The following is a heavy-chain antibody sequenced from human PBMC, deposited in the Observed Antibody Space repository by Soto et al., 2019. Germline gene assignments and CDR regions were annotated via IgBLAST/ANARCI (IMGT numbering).Heavy chain of an antibody. CDR2: INAGNGNT. Sequence: GASVKVSCKASGYTFTSYAMHWVRQAPGQRLEWMGWINAGNGNTKYSQKFQGRVTITRDTSASTAYMELSSLRSEDTAVYYCARDYIAWLVPGRYFDYWGQGTLVTVSS. J-gene: IGHJ4*02. CDR1: GYTFTSYA. D-gene: IGHD6-19*01. V-gene: IGHV1-3*01. CDR3: ARDYIAWLVPGRYFDY.